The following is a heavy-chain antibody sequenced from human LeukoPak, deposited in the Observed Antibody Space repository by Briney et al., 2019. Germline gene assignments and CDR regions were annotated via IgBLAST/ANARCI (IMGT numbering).Heavy chain of an antibody. D-gene: IGHD2-15*01. Sequence: ASVKVSCKASGGTFSSYAISWVRQAPGQGLEWMGGIIPIFGTANYAQKFQGRVTITADKSTSTAYMELSSLRSEDTAVYYCARDPPLLNDAFDIWGQGTMVTVSS. CDR3: ARDPPLLNDAFDI. V-gene: IGHV1-69*06. CDR2: IIPIFGTA. J-gene: IGHJ3*02. CDR1: GGTFSSYA.